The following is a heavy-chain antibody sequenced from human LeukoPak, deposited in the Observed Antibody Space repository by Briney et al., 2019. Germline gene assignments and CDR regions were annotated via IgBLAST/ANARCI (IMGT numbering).Heavy chain of an antibody. D-gene: IGHD6-19*01. CDR2: IIPILGIA. CDR1: GGTFSSYT. CDR3: ARDWGYSSDQEDAFDI. J-gene: IGHJ3*02. Sequence: SVKVSCKASGGTFSSYTISWVRQAPGQGLEWMGRIIPILGIANYAQRFQGRVTITADKSTSTAYMELSSLRSEDTAVYYCARDWGYSSDQEDAFDIWGQGTMVTVSS. V-gene: IGHV1-69*04.